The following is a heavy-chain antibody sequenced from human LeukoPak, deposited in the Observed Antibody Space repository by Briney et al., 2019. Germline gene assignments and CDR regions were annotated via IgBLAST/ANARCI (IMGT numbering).Heavy chain of an antibody. Sequence: GGSLRLSCAASGFTFSSYAMHWVRQAPGKGLEWVAVISHDGSNKYYADSVKGRFTISRGNSKNTLYLQMNSLRAEDTAVYYCARDAGTPYGDYSAFDIWGQGTMVTVSS. CDR2: ISHDGSNK. J-gene: IGHJ3*02. CDR3: ARDAGTPYGDYSAFDI. D-gene: IGHD4-17*01. CDR1: GFTFSSYA. V-gene: IGHV3-30-3*01.